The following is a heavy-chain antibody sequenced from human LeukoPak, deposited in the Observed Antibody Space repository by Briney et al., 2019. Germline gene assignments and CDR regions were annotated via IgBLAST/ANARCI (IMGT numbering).Heavy chain of an antibody. D-gene: IGHD3-9*01. J-gene: IGHJ6*02. Sequence: SETLSLTCTVSGGSISSYYWSWIRQPPGKGLEWIGYIYYSGSTNYNPSLKSRVTISVDTSKNQFSLKLSSVTAADTAVYYCARLRYFDWSYYYHGMDVWGQGTTVTVSS. CDR1: GGSISSYY. CDR3: ARLRYFDWSYYYHGMDV. V-gene: IGHV4-59*08. CDR2: IYYSGST.